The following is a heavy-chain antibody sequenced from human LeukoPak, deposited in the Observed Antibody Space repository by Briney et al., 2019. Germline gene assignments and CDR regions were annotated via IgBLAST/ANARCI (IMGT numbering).Heavy chain of an antibody. D-gene: IGHD2/OR15-2a*01. CDR2: INHSGST. J-gene: IGHJ5*02. Sequence: SETLSLTCAVYGGSFSGYYWSWIRQPPGKGLEWIGEINHSGSTNYNPSLKSRVTISVDTSKNQFSLKLSSVTAADTAVYYCARDSTTVIRNWFDPWGQGTLVTVSS. CDR1: GGSFSGYY. CDR3: ARDSTTVIRNWFDP. V-gene: IGHV4-34*01.